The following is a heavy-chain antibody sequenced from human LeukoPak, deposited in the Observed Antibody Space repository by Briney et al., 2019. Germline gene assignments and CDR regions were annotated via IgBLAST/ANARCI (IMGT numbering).Heavy chain of an antibody. J-gene: IGHJ6*03. CDR1: GFTFSSYW. D-gene: IGHD3-9*01. CDR2: IKQDGSEK. CDR3: ARSHRRSYYDILTGYEYYYYMDV. V-gene: IGHV3-7*01. Sequence: GGSLRLSCAASGFTFSSYWMSWVRQASGKGLEWVANIKQDGSEKYYVDSVKGRFTISRDNAKNSLYLQMNSLRAEDTAVYYCARSHRRSYYDILTGYEYYYYMDVWGKGTTVTVSS.